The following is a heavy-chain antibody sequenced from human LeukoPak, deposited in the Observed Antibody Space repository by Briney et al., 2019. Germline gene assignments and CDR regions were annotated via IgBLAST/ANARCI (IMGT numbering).Heavy chain of an antibody. CDR2: IYYSGST. V-gene: IGHV4-59*01. D-gene: IGHD2-2*01. CDR1: GGSISSYY. Sequence: SETLSLTCTVSGGSISSYYWSWIRQPPGKGLVWIGYIYYSGSTNYNPSLKSRVTISVDTSKNQFSLKLSSVTAADTAVYYCARDRCSSTSCRSAAFDIWGRGTMVTVSS. CDR3: ARDRCSSTSCRSAAFDI. J-gene: IGHJ3*02.